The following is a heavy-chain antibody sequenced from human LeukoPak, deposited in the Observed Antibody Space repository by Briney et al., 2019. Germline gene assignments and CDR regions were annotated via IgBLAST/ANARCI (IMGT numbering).Heavy chain of an antibody. CDR3: AGNRNALGDTNWFDP. V-gene: IGHV4-59*01. D-gene: IGHD4-17*01. Sequence: PSETLSLTCTVSGDSINGYYWSWIRQPPGKGLEWIAYVYSSGGTNYNPSLKSRVTISLDTSKSQISLKLTSVTAADTAVYYCAGNRNALGDTNWFDPWGPRTLVIVSS. CDR2: VYSSGGT. J-gene: IGHJ5*02. CDR1: GDSINGYY.